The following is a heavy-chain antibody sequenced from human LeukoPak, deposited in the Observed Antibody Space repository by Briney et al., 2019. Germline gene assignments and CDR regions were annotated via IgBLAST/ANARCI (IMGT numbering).Heavy chain of an antibody. CDR1: GFLFVTYE. Sequence: GGSLRLSCATSGFLFVTYEMTWVRQVPGGALEWITYISSSGKTIYYADSVRGRFTVSRDNARGSLFLDMNNLRVEDTAVYFCTRGGSVTTGPVDHWGQGTPVTVSS. CDR3: TRGGSVTTGPVDH. V-gene: IGHV3-48*03. J-gene: IGHJ4*02. CDR2: ISSSGKTI. D-gene: IGHD1-1*01.